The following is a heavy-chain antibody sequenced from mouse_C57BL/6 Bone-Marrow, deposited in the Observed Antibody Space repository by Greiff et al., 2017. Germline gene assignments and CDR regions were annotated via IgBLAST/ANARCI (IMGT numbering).Heavy chain of an antibody. V-gene: IGHV5-6*02. CDR1: GFTFSSYG. J-gene: IGHJ3*01. CDR2: ISSGGSYT. Sequence: EVKLVESGGDLVKPGGSLKLSCAASGFTFSSYGMSWVRQTPDKRLEWVATISSGGSYTYYPDSVKGRFTISRDNAKNTLYLQMSSLKSEDTAMYYCARRVRGFAYWGQGTLVTVSA. CDR3: ARRVRGFAY.